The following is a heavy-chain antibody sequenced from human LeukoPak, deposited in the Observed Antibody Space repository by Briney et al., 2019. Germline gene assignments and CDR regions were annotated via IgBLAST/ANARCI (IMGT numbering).Heavy chain of an antibody. D-gene: IGHD3-10*01. CDR3: AKVGPTLLSPTYYYQYYFDY. Sequence: GGSLRLSCAASGFTFSSYAMSWVRQAPGKGLEWVSAISGSGGSTYYADSVKGRFTISRDNSKNTLYLQMNSLRAEDTAVYYCAKVGPTLLSPTYYYQYYFDYWGQGTLVTASS. J-gene: IGHJ4*02. CDR1: GFTFSSYA. CDR2: ISGSGGST. V-gene: IGHV3-23*01.